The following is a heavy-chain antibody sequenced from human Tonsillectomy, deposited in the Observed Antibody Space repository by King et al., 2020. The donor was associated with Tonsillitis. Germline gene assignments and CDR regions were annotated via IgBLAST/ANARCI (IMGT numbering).Heavy chain of an antibody. CDR2: IYYSGNT. CDR3: ARVPRSGLLGYYYYGMDV. Sequence: VQLQESGPGLVKPSQTLSLTCAVSGGSISSGGYSWSWIRQPPGKGLEWIGYIYYSGNTYYNPSLKSRVTISVDTSKNHFSLRLRSVTAADRAVYYCARVPRSGLLGYYYYGMDVWGQGTTVTVSS. J-gene: IGHJ6*02. D-gene: IGHD3-22*01. V-gene: IGHV4-30-4*07. CDR1: GGSISSGGYS.